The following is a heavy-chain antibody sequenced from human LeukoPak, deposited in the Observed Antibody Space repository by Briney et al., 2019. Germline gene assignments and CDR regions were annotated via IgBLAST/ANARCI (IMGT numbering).Heavy chain of an antibody. J-gene: IGHJ4*02. D-gene: IGHD6-13*01. Sequence: GGSLRLSCAASGFTFSSYSMNWVRLAPGKGLEWISYISDGGTPVYYADSVEGRFTVSRDNEKNSLYLQMNSLRADDTAVYYCARDFRSSSWYIGDYWGQGAQVTVSP. CDR2: ISDGGTPV. CDR1: GFTFSSYS. CDR3: ARDFRSSSWYIGDY. V-gene: IGHV3-48*01.